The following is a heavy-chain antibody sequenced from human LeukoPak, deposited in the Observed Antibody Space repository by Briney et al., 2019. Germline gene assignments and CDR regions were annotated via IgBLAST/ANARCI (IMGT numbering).Heavy chain of an antibody. CDR3: AREKMTTITTIDY. V-gene: IGHV4-4*07. CDR1: GDSISTYC. D-gene: IGHD4-11*01. Sequence: PSETLSLTCSVSGDSISTYCWTWIRQPAGKGLEWIGRIYISGTPNYNPSLRGRVTMSIDTSMNQFSLKLTSVTAADTAVYYCAREKMTTITTIDYWGQGTLVTVSS. J-gene: IGHJ4*02. CDR2: IYISGTP.